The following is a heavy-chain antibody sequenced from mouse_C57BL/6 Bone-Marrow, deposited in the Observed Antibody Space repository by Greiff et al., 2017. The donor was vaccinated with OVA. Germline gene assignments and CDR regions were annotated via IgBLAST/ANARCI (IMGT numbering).Heavy chain of an antibody. CDR1: GYTFTSYT. D-gene: IGHD1-1*01. V-gene: IGHV1-4*01. J-gene: IGHJ3*01. Sequence: QVQLLQSGAELARPGASVKMSCKASGYTFTSYTMHWVKQRPGQGLEWIGYINPSSGYTKYNQKFKDKATLTADKSSSTAYMQLSSLTSEDSAVYYCARYQITTVVSPGFAYWGQGTLVTVSA. CDR2: INPSSGYT. CDR3: ARYQITTVVSPGFAY.